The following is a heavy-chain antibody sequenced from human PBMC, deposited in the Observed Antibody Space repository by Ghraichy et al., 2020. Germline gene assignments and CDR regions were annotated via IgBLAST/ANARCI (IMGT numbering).Heavy chain of an antibody. V-gene: IGHV1-69*13. CDR1: GGTFSSYA. D-gene: IGHD6-19*01. CDR3: ARSLVSSGWPPRLLFQH. CDR2: IIPIFGTA. J-gene: IGHJ1*01. Sequence: SVKVSCKASGGTFSSYAISWVRQAPGQGLEWMGGIIPIFGTANYAQKFQGRVTITADESTSTAYMELSSLRSEDTAVYYCARSLVSSGWPPRLLFQHWGQGTLVTVSS.